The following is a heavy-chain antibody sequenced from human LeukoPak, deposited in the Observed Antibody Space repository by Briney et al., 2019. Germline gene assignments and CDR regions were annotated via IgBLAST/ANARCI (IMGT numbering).Heavy chain of an antibody. CDR2: ISSSSSYI. J-gene: IGHJ4*02. D-gene: IGHD6-6*01. Sequence: PGGSLRLSCAASGFTFSSYSMNWVRQAPGKGLEWVSSISSSSSYIYYADSVKGRFTISRDNAKNSLYLQMNSLRAEDTAVYYCARANLAAARPALIDYWGQGTLVTVSS. V-gene: IGHV3-21*01. CDR3: ARANLAAARPALIDY. CDR1: GFTFSSYS.